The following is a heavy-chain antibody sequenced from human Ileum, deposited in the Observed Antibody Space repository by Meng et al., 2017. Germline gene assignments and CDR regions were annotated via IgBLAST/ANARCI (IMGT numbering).Heavy chain of an antibody. CDR3: ARSYCSSTSCQYYFDY. CDR1: GYTFSNYA. V-gene: IGHV1-3*01. J-gene: IGHJ4*02. Sequence: QVHLVQSGAEVKKPGALVTVSCQASGYTFSNYAIHWVRQAPGQRLEWMGWINAGDGTTKYSEKFQGRVSITRDTSASTGYMELSSLTSEDTAVYHCARSYCSSTSCQYYFDYWGQGTLVTVSS. CDR2: INAGDGTT. D-gene: IGHD2-2*01.